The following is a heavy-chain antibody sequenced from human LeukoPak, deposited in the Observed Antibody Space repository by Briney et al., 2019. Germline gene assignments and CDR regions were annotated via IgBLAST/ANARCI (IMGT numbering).Heavy chain of an antibody. D-gene: IGHD6-13*01. CDR1: GYTFTTYG. CDR2: ISAYNGGYT. Sequence: ASVKVSCKATGYTFTTYGINWVRQAPGQGLEWMGWISAYNGGYTNYAQRVQGRVTMTTDTSASTAYMELSSLRSEDTAVYYCGAAAAGLYFDYWGQGTLVTVSS. CDR3: GAAAAGLYFDY. J-gene: IGHJ4*02. V-gene: IGHV1-18*01.